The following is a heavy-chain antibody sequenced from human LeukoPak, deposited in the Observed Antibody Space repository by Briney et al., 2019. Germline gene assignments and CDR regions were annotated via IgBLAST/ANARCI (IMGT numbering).Heavy chain of an antibody. Sequence: SETLSLTCTVSGGSMSSSSYYWGWIRQSPGKGLEWIGSIYYSGANHYNPSLKSRVTMSVDTSKNQFSVKLTSVTATDTAVYYCVRVRGYWLERGYLDYWGQGTQVTVSS. D-gene: IGHD6-19*01. CDR1: GGSMSSSSYY. CDR3: VRVRGYWLERGYLDY. CDR2: IYYSGAN. V-gene: IGHV4-39*02. J-gene: IGHJ4*02.